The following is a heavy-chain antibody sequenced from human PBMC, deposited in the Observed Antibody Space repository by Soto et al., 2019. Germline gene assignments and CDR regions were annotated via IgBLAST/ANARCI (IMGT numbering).Heavy chain of an antibody. CDR3: ARGVTLVRGVIHTPYFDY. D-gene: IGHD3-10*01. Sequence: SETLSLTCTFSGGSISSGGYYWSWIRQHPGKGLEWIGYIYYSGSTYYNPSLKSRVTISVDTSKNQFSLKLSSVTAADTAVYYRARGVTLVRGVIHTPYFDYWGQGALVTVSS. J-gene: IGHJ4*02. CDR1: GGSISSGGYY. CDR2: IYYSGST. V-gene: IGHV4-31*03.